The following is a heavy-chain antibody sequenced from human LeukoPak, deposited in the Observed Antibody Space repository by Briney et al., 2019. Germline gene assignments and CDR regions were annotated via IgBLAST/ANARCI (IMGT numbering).Heavy chain of an antibody. Sequence: GESLKISCKGSGYSFTTYWITWVRQMPGKGLEWTGRIDPSDSYTNYSPSFQGHVTISVDKSISTAYLQWRSLKASDTAMYYCARPSTYINDFDYWGQGTLVTVSS. J-gene: IGHJ4*02. CDR1: GYSFTTYW. V-gene: IGHV5-10-1*01. D-gene: IGHD4-11*01. CDR3: ARPSTYINDFDY. CDR2: IDPSDSYT.